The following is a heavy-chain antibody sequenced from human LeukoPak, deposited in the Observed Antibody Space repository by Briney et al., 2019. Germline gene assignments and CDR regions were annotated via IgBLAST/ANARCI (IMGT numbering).Heavy chain of an antibody. CDR1: GYSISSGHY. Sequence: SETLSLICAVSGYSISSGHYWGWIRQPPGKGLEWIGSIYHSGSTYYNPSLKSRVNISVDTSKNQFSLKLSSLIAADTAAYYCARTKYNWNYEDWGQGTLVAVFS. D-gene: IGHD1-7*01. CDR3: ARTKYNWNYED. CDR2: IYHSGST. V-gene: IGHV4-38-2*01. J-gene: IGHJ4*02.